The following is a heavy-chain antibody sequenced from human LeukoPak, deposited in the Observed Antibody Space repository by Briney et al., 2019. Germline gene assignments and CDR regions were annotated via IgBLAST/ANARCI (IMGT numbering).Heavy chain of an antibody. CDR3: ARGAYYYYYMDV. V-gene: IGHV3-20*04. J-gene: IGHJ6*03. Sequence: PGGSLRLSCAASGFTFDDYGINWVRQAPGKGLEWVSGINWDGSSTGYADSVKGRFTISRDNAKNSLYLQMNSLRAEDTALYYCARGAYYYYYMDVWGKGTTVTVSS. D-gene: IGHD1-26*01. CDR2: INWDGSST. CDR1: GFTFDDYG.